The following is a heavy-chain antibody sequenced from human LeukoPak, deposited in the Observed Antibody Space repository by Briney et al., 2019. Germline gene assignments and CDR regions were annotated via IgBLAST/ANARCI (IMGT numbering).Heavy chain of an antibody. V-gene: IGHV3-33*01. CDR3: ARGREYSSPNNWFDP. D-gene: IGHD6-6*01. CDR2: IWYDGSNK. Sequence: GRSLRLSCAASGFTFSSYGMHWVRQAPGKGLEWVAVIWYDGSNKYYADSVKGRFTISRDNSKNTLYLQVNSLRAEDTAVYYCARGREYSSPNNWFDPWGQGTLVTVSS. J-gene: IGHJ5*02. CDR1: GFTFSSYG.